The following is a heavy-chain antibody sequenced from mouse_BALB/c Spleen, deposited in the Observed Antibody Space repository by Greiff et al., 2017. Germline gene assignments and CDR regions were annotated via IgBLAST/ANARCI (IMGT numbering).Heavy chain of an antibody. Sequence: EVQRVESGGGLVKPGGSLKLSCAASGFTFSSYAMSWVRQTPEKRLEWVASISSGGSTYYPDSVKGRFTISRDNARNILYLQMSSLRSEDTAMYYCARKDILYAMDYWGQGTSVTVSS. V-gene: IGHV5-6-5*01. CDR1: GFTFSSYA. J-gene: IGHJ4*01. CDR3: ARKDILYAMDY. CDR2: ISSGGST.